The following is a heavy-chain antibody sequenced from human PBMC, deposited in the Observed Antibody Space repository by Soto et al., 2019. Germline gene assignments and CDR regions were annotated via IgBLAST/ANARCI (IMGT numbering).Heavy chain of an antibody. CDR3: ARGGRVGVAGSAAFDM. Sequence: QLHLVQSGAVVKKPGASVTVSCSASGYPVTAYYMHWVRQAPGRRLEWRGGINPATGAAKYTQTFRGRATITWETVPSTVIWERRGVTSGDTAVFYCARGGRVGVAGSAAFDMWGQGTLVTVSS. V-gene: IGHV1-2*02. D-gene: IGHD3-3*01. CDR1: GYPVTAYY. J-gene: IGHJ3*02. CDR2: INPATGAA.